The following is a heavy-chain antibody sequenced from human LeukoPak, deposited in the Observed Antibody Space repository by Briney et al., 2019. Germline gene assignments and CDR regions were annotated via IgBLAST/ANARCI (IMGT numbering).Heavy chain of an antibody. Sequence: ASVKVSCKASGYTFTNFGTSWVRQAPGQGLEWMGWISAYTGNTNYAQNFQGRVTMTTDTSTSTAFMELRSLRSDDTAVYYCAREFYGDYGIWFDPWGQGTRVTVSS. V-gene: IGHV1-18*01. CDR1: GYTFTNFG. CDR3: AREFYGDYGIWFDP. D-gene: IGHD4-17*01. CDR2: ISAYTGNT. J-gene: IGHJ5*02.